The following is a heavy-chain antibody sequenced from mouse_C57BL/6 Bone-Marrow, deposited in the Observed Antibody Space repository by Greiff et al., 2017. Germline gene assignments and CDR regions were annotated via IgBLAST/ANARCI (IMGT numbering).Heavy chain of an antibody. D-gene: IGHD2-4*01. CDR1: GYAFTNYL. V-gene: IGHV1-54*01. CDR2: INPGSGGT. CDR3: AHSYYDYDAWFAY. Sequence: QVQLQQSGAELVRPGTSVKVSCKASGYAFTNYLIEWVKQRPGQGLEWIGVINPGSGGTNYNEKFKGKATLTADTSSSTAYMQLSSLTSEDSAVYVCAHSYYDYDAWFAYWGQGTLVTVSA. J-gene: IGHJ3*01.